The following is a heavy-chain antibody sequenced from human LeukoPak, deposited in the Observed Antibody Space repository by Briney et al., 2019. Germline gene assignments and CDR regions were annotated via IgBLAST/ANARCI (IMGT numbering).Heavy chain of an antibody. CDR1: GFTLSEYY. CDR2: ISISGNTI. CDR3: AGVPPHSGHMDV. J-gene: IGHJ6*03. Sequence: GGSLRLSCAASGFTLSEYYMSWIRQAPGKGLDWVSHISISGNTIHYVESVKGRFTISRDNVKNLLYLQMNSLRVDDTAVYYCAGVPPHSGHMDVWGNGTTVTVSS. D-gene: IGHD2-21*01. V-gene: IGHV3-11*01.